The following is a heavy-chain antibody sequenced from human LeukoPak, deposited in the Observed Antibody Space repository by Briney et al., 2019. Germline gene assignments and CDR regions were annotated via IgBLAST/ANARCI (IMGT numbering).Heavy chain of an antibody. CDR3: ARAEGYGDPNTLDY. D-gene: IGHD4-17*01. J-gene: IGHJ4*02. CDR1: GGSFSGYY. Sequence: SETLSLTCAVYGGSFSGYYWSWIRQPPGKGLEWIGEINHSGSTNYNPSLKSRVTISVDTSKNQFSLKLSSVTAAGTAVYYCARAEGYGDPNTLDYWGQGTLVTVSS. V-gene: IGHV4-34*01. CDR2: INHSGST.